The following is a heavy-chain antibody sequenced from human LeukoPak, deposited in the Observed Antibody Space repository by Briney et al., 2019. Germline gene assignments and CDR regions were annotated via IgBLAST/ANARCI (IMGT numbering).Heavy chain of an antibody. CDR1: DGSISSSSYY. J-gene: IGHJ4*02. V-gene: IGHV4-61*01. D-gene: IGHD3-9*01. CDR3: TREGPPVHYTGYYDY. CDR2: IYYSGST. Sequence: SETLSLTCTVSDGSISSSSYYWGWIRQPPGKGLEWIGYIYYSGSTNYNPSLKSRVTISVDTSKNQFSLKLSSVTAADTAVYYCTREGPPVHYTGYYDYWGQGTLVTVSS.